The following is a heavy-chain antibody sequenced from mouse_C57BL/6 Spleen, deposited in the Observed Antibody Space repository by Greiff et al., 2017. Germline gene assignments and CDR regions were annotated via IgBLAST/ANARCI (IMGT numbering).Heavy chain of an antibody. Sequence: QVQLQQPGAELVKPGASVKVSCKASGYTFTSYWMHWVKQRPGQGLEWIGRIHPSDSDTNYNQKFKGKATLTVDKSSSTAYMQLSSLTSEDFAVYYCAIGGIYYDYPYYFDYWGQGTTLTVSS. V-gene: IGHV1-74*01. D-gene: IGHD2-4*01. CDR1: GYTFTSYW. CDR3: AIGGIYYDYPYYFDY. CDR2: IHPSDSDT. J-gene: IGHJ2*01.